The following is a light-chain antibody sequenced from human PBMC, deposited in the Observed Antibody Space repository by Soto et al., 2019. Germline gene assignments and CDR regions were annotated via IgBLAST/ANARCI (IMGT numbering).Light chain of an antibody. V-gene: IGKV3-20*01. CDR1: QSVSSSY. CDR3: QVDGSSPAGI. CDR2: GAS. Sequence: TQSAATLSVSLGERATVSCRAIQSVSSSYLAWYQQKPGQAPRLLIYGASSRATGVPVMFSGSGSGTELTLTIRSLEPEDIAWNERQVDGSSPAGIVAGGTKVDIK. J-gene: IGKJ4*01.